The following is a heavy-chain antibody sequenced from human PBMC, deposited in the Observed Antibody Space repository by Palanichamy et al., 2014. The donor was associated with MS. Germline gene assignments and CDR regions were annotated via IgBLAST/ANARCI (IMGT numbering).Heavy chain of an antibody. CDR3: ARDRGNNYFNSAGYFPFDY. J-gene: IGHJ4*02. CDR2: ISYSGST. V-gene: IGHV4-30-4*01. D-gene: IGHD3-22*01. CDR1: GGSISSGDYY. Sequence: QVQLQESGPGLVKPSQTLSLTCTVSGGSISSGDYYWSRIRQPPGKGLEWIGYISYSGSTYSNPSLKSRVTMSLDTSKNQFSLNLTSVTAADTAVYYCARDRGNNYFNSAGYFPFDYWGQGTLVTVSS.